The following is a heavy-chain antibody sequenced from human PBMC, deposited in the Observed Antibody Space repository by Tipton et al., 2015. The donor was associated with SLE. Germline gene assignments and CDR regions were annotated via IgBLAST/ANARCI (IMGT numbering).Heavy chain of an antibody. Sequence: VQSGPEVKKPGASVKVSCKASGYTFTSYTMHWVRQAPGQRLEWMGWINAGTGITKFSQNFQGRVTISRDTSATTVYMELSSLRSEDTAVYYCARDGGDWGSYYDYWGQGTLVTVS. CDR1: GYTFTSYT. CDR2: INAGTGIT. J-gene: IGHJ4*02. V-gene: IGHV1-3*01. CDR3: ARDGGDWGSYYDY. D-gene: IGHD3-16*01.